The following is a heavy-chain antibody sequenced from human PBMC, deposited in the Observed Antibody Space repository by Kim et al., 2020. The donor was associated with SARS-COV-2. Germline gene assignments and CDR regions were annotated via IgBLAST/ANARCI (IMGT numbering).Heavy chain of an antibody. CDR1: GFTFSGSP. J-gene: IGHJ3*02. Sequence: GGSLRLSCAASGFTFSGSPLHWVRQASGKGLEWVGRIRSKANSYATGYAASVKGRFTISRDDSKNTAYLEMSGRKTEVTALYYCTRIPATTLAFWDAFDIWGQGTMVTVSS. D-gene: IGHD1-1*01. CDR3: TRIPATTLAFWDAFDI. CDR2: IRSKANSYAT. V-gene: IGHV3-73*01.